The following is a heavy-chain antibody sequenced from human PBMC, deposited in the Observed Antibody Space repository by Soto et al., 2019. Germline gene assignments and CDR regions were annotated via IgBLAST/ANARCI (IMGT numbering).Heavy chain of an antibody. CDR2: INPNSGGT. Sequence: ASVKVSCKASGYTFTGYYMHWVRQAPGQGLEWMGWINPNSGGTNYAQRFQGWVTMTRDTSISTAYMELSRLRSDDTAVYYCARDMRGYSYGMDVWGQGTTVTVSS. D-gene: IGHD5-18*01. CDR1: GYTFTGYY. J-gene: IGHJ6*02. V-gene: IGHV1-2*04. CDR3: ARDMRGYSYGMDV.